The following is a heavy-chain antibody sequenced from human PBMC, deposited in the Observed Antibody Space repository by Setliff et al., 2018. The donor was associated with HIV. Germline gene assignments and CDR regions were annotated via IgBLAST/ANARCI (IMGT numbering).Heavy chain of an antibody. CDR2: IYYSGST. Sequence: PSETLSLTCTVSGGSISSYYWSWIRQPPGKGLEWIGYIYYSGSTNYNPSLKSRVTISVDTSKNQFSLKLSSATAADTAVYYCARASKTEIAVAGTWFDPWGQGTLVTVSS. CDR3: ARASKTEIAVAGTWFDP. D-gene: IGHD6-19*01. J-gene: IGHJ5*02. CDR1: GGSISSYY. V-gene: IGHV4-59*01.